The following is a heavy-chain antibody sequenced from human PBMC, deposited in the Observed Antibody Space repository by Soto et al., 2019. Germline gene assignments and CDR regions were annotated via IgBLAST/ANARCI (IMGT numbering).Heavy chain of an antibody. CDR1: GGSISSYY. D-gene: IGHD3-10*01. CDR2: IYYSGST. V-gene: IGHV4-59*08. Sequence: PSETLSLTCTVSGGSISSYYWSWIRQPPGKGLEWIGYIYYSGSTNYNPSLKSRVTISVDTSKNQFSLKLSSVTAADTAVYYCARSTYLWFGLDYWGQGTLVTVSS. J-gene: IGHJ4*02. CDR3: ARSTYLWFGLDY.